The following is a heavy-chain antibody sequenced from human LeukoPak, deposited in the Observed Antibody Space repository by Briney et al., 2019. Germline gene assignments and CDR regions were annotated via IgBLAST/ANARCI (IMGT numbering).Heavy chain of an antibody. D-gene: IGHD2-8*01. CDR3: AGIHYWTK. Sequence: GASLRLSCAASGFTSFIHDMSWVRQVPGKGLEWVSEISPDGSTTHYLDSVKSRFIISRDNSENTLYLQMNSLRAEDTAVYYCAGIHYWTKWGQGALVTVAS. CDR2: ISPDGSTT. J-gene: IGHJ4*02. CDR1: GFTSFIHD. V-gene: IGHV3-23*01.